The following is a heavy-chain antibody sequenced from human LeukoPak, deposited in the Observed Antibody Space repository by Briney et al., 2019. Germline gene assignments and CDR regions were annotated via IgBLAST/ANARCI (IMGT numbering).Heavy chain of an antibody. V-gene: IGHV1-2*02. CDR2: INPDTGGT. Sequence: ASVKVSCKASGYTFTGYYMHWVRQAPGQGLEWVGWINPDTGGTHYAQKFQGRVTMTRDTSINTAYMELNSLRSDDTAVYYCARENRGLWGCSPIVDYWGQGTLVTVSS. D-gene: IGHD2-8*02. CDR3: ARENRGLWGCSPIVDY. CDR1: GYTFTGYY. J-gene: IGHJ4*02.